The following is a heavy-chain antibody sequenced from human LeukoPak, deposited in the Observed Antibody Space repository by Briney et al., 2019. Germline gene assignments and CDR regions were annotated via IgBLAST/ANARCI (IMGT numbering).Heavy chain of an antibody. V-gene: IGHV3-23*01. CDR1: GFTFSSYA. CDR2: ISGSGGST. D-gene: IGHD6-19*01. J-gene: IGHJ4*02. CDR3: ANIIAVAGPRVGFFDY. Sequence: GGSLRLSCAASGFTFSSYAMSWVRQAPGKGLEWVSAISGSGGSTYYADSVKGRFTISRDNSKNTLYLQMNSLRAEDTAVYYCANIIAVAGPRVGFFDYWGQGTLVTVSS.